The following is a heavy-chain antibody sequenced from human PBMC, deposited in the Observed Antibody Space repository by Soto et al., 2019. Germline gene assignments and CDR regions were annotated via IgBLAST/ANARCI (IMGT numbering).Heavy chain of an antibody. D-gene: IGHD6-19*01. CDR2: INPNSGGT. V-gene: IGHV1-2*02. CDR3: ARSVAGDPNYYYYGMDV. CDR1: GYTFTVYY. J-gene: IGHJ6*02. Sequence: SVKVSCKASGYTFTVYYMHGVGQAGLRGREWMGWINPNSGGTNYAQKFQGRVTMTRDTSISTAYMELSRLRSDDTAVYYCARSVAGDPNYYYYGMDVWGQGTTVTVSS.